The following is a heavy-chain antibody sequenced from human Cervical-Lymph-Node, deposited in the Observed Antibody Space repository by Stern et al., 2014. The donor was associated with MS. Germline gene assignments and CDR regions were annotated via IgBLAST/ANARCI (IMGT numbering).Heavy chain of an antibody. CDR1: GASITSYY. CDR3: ARATYL. V-gene: IGHV4-59*01. CDR2: IYYSGTT. Sequence: VQLEESGPGLLRPSETLSLTCTVSGASITSYYWSWIRQPPGKGLEWIGYIYYSGTTNYNASLKGRVAISIDTSKTQFSLRLSSVTAADTAVYYCARATYLWGQGTLVTVSS. J-gene: IGHJ5*02.